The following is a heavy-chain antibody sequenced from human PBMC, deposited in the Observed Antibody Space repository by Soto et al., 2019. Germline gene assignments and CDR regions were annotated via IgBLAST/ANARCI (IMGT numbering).Heavy chain of an antibody. CDR2: INHSGST. CDR1: GGSFSGYY. CDR3: ARALRHTAMVYPWFDP. V-gene: IGHV4-34*01. J-gene: IGHJ5*02. D-gene: IGHD5-18*01. Sequence: PSETLSLTCAVYGGSFSGYYWSWIRQPPGKGLEWIGEINHSGSTNYNPSLKSRVTISVDTSKNQFSLKLSSVTAADTAVYYCARALRHTAMVYPWFDPWGQGTLVTVSS.